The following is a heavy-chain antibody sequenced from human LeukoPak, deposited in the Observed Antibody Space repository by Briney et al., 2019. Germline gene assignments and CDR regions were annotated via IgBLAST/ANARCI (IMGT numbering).Heavy chain of an antibody. CDR1: GFTFSDYY. J-gene: IGHJ4*02. D-gene: IGHD5-18*01. CDR3: AKLDWGGSRYGYFDS. V-gene: IGHV3-11*01. Sequence: GGSLRLSCAASGFTFSDYYMSWIRQAPGKGLEWVSYISSSGSTIYYADSVKGRFTISRDNAKNSLYLQMNSLRADDTAVYYCAKLDWGGSRYGYFDSWGQGTLVTVSS. CDR2: ISSSGSTI.